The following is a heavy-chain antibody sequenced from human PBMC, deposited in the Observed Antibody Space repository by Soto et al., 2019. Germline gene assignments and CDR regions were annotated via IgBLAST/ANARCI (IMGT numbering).Heavy chain of an antibody. D-gene: IGHD4-17*01. CDR2: ISSSGSTI. Sequence: LRLSCAASGFTFSDYYMTWIRQAPGKGPEWVSHISSSGSTIYYADSVKGRFTISRDNAKNSLYLQMNSLRAEDTALYYCARETTACFDYWGQGTLVTVSS. CDR1: GFTFSDYY. J-gene: IGHJ4*02. CDR3: ARETTACFDY. V-gene: IGHV3-11*01.